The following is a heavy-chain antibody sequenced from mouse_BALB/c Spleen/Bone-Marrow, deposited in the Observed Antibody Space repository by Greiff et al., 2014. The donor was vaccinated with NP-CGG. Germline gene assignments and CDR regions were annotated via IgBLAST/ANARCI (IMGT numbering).Heavy chain of an antibody. J-gene: IGHJ4*01. V-gene: IGHV5-4*02. Sequence: EVKLQESGGGLVKPGGSLKLSCAASGFTFSDYYMYWVRQTPEKRLEWVATISDGGSYTYYPDSVKGRFTISGDIAKNNLYLQMSSLKSEDTAMYYCARDRGVQGYAMDYWGQGTSVTVSS. CDR1: GFTFSDYY. CDR2: ISDGGSYT. CDR3: ARDRGVQGYAMDY. D-gene: IGHD2-14*01.